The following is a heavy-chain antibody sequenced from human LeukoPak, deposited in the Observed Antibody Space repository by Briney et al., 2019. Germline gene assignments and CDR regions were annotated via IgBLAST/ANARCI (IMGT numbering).Heavy chain of an antibody. CDR3: ARGILDYGSSLWSNWFDP. D-gene: IGHD4/OR15-4a*01. Sequence: PSETLSLTCTVSGGSISSYYWSWIRQPPGKGLEWIGYIYYSGSTNYNPSLKSRVTISVDTSKNQFSLKLSYVTAADTAVYYCARGILDYGSSLWSNWFDPWGQGTLVTVSS. J-gene: IGHJ5*02. CDR2: IYYSGST. CDR1: GGSISSYY. V-gene: IGHV4-59*01.